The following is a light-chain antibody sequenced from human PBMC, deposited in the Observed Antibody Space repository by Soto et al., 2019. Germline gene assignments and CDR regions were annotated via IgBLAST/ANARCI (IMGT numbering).Light chain of an antibody. J-gene: IGKJ2*01. V-gene: IGKV3-20*01. Sequence: EIVLTQSPGTLSLSPGERATLSCRASQSFTGSYLAWFQQKPGQAPRLLIYDTSSRATGIPDMFSGSGSGTDFTLTISRLEPEEFAVYYCHYYGVSPYTVGQGTKLE. CDR1: QSFTGSY. CDR3: HYYGVSPYT. CDR2: DTS.